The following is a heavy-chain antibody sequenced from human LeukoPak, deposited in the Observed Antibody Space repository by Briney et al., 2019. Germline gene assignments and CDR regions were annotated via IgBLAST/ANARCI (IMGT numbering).Heavy chain of an antibody. V-gene: IGHV3-74*01. J-gene: IGHJ4*02. CDR2: IKRDGSST. CDR1: GFTFSNYW. CDR3: ARGRGVEIWFGELSY. Sequence: GGSLRLSCAASGFTFSNYWMHWVRQAPGEGLVWVSRIKRDGSSTDYADSVKGRFTISRGNAKNTLYLQMNSLRAEDTAVYYCARGRGVEIWFGELSYWGQGTPVTVSS. D-gene: IGHD3-10*01.